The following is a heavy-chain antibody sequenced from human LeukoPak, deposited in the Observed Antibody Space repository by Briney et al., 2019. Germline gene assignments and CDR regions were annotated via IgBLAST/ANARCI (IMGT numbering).Heavy chain of an antibody. V-gene: IGHV4-39*01. D-gene: IGHD2-2*01. CDR1: GDSISSSSYY. J-gene: IGHJ4*02. Sequence: SETLSLTCTVSGDSISSSSYYWGWIRQPPGKGLEWIGSIYYSGSTYYNPSLKSRVTISVDTSKNQFSLKLSSVTAADTAVYYCASLVVVPGSFDYWGQGTLVTVSS. CDR2: IYYSGST. CDR3: ASLVVVPGSFDY.